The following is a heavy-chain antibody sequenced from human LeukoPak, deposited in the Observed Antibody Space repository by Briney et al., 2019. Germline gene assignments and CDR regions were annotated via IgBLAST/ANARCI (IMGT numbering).Heavy chain of an antibody. D-gene: IGHD6-19*01. J-gene: IGHJ3*01. CDR1: GYTFTGYY. CDR2: INPNTGGT. V-gene: IGHV1-2*02. Sequence: ASVKVSCKASGYTFTGYYMHWVRHAPGQGLERMGWINPNTGGTNYAQKFQGRVTMTRDTSISTAYMDLTRLRSDDTAVYFCARDPYSSGWYAFDVWGHGTMVTVSS. CDR3: ARDPYSSGWYAFDV.